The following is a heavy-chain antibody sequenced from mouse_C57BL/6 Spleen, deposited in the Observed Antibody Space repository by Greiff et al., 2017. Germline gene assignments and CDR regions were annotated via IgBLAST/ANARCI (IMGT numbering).Heavy chain of an antibody. Sequence: QVQLQQSGPELVKPGASVKISCKASGYAFSSSWMKWVKQRPGQGLEWIGRIYPGDGDTNYNGKFKGKATLTADKSSSTAYMKLSSLTSEDSAVYFCAGEGGDDGYYDRYFEVWGTGTTVTVSS. CDR2: IYPGDGDT. J-gene: IGHJ1*03. CDR3: AGEGGDDGYYDRYFEV. CDR1: GYAFSSSW. V-gene: IGHV1-82*01. D-gene: IGHD2-3*01.